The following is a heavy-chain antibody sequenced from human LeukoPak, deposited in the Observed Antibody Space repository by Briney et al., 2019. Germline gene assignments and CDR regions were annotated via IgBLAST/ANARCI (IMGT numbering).Heavy chain of an antibody. CDR1: GFSFSDYG. J-gene: IGHJ4*02. V-gene: IGHV3-21*01. CDR3: ARVILGTYYFDH. CDR2: IGSGSGDI. D-gene: IGHD3-16*01. Sequence: GGSLRLSCAASGFSFSDYGMNWVRQAPGKGLEWVSSIGSGSGDIYYADSVKGRFTISRDNAKNSLYLQMSSLRVEDTGVYYCARVILGTYYFDHWGQGTLVTVSS.